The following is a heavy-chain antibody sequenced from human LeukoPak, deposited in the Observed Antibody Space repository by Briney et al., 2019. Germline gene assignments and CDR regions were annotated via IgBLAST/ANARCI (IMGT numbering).Heavy chain of an antibody. Sequence: GGSLRLSCAVSGLTVSNIWMNWVRQAPGKGLEWVSYISSSDTIYYADSVKGRFTISRNNAKNSLYLQMNSLRDEDTAVYYCAAGAFGGFDYWGQGTLVTVSP. V-gene: IGHV3-48*02. CDR2: ISSSDTI. CDR1: GLTVSNIW. J-gene: IGHJ4*02. CDR3: AAGAFGGFDY. D-gene: IGHD3-16*01.